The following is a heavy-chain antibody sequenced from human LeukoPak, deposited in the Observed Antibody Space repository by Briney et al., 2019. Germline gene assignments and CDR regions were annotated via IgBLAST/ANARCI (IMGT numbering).Heavy chain of an antibody. D-gene: IGHD3-9*01. J-gene: IGHJ4*02. V-gene: IGHV4-39*01. CDR3: ARFKGETGYDY. CDR1: GGSITSTSFD. Sequence: SETLSLTCAVSGGSITSTSFDWAWIRQPPGQDLEWIATISSSGRTYYNPSLMSRVTVSVDTSKNQFSLDLTSVTAADTGLFYCARFKGETGYDYWGQGILVIVSS. CDR2: ISSSGRT.